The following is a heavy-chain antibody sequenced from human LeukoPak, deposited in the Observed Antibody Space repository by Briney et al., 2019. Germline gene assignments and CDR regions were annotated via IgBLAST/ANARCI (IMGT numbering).Heavy chain of an antibody. CDR1: GFTFSNYA. V-gene: IGHV3-30-3*01. Sequence: GGSLRLSCAASGFTFSNYAMHWVRQAPGKGLEWVAVISDDGTFTLYGDSVRGRFTISRDSSKNTLYLQMNSLRPEDTAVYYCARDPYRDAPDYFNYWGQGTLVTVSS. D-gene: IGHD1-14*01. J-gene: IGHJ4*02. CDR2: ISDDGTFT. CDR3: ARDPYRDAPDYFNY.